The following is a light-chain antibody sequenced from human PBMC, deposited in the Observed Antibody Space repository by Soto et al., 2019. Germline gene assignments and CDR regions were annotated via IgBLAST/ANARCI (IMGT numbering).Light chain of an antibody. CDR2: GAS. J-gene: IGKJ1*01. CDR1: QSVSSSY. CDR3: QQYGSSPWT. Sequence: EIVLTQSPGTLSLSPGERATLSCMASQSVSSSYLAWYQQKPGQAPRLLIYGASSRATGIPDRFSGSGSGTDFPLTISRLEPEDFAVYYCQQYGSSPWTFGQGTKVDIK. V-gene: IGKV3-20*01.